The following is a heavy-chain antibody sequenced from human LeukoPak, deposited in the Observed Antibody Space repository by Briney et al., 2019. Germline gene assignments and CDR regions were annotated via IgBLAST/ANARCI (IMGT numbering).Heavy chain of an antibody. J-gene: IGHJ6*02. CDR3: ARGTWTDSSSWPYYGMDV. Sequence: SQTLSLTCAISGDSVSSNSAAWNWIRQSPSRGLEWLGRTYYRSKWYNDYAVSVKSRITINPDTSKNQFSLQLNSVTPEDTAVYYCARGTWTDSSSWPYYGMDVWGQGTTVTVSS. D-gene: IGHD6-13*01. CDR1: GDSVSSNSAA. CDR2: TYYRSKWYN. V-gene: IGHV6-1*01.